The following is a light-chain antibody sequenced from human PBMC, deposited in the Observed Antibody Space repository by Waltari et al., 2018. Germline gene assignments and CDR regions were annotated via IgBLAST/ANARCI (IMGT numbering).Light chain of an antibody. CDR2: VNSDGSH. Sequence: QLVLTQSPSASASLGASVKLTCTLSSGHSSNIIAWLQQQPEKGPRYLMKVNSDGSHSKGDEIPDRISGSRSGDEHYLTISSVQSEDEADYYCQTGGHGTWVFGGGTTLTVL. CDR3: QTGGHGTWV. CDR1: SGHSSNI. V-gene: IGLV4-69*01. J-gene: IGLJ3*02.